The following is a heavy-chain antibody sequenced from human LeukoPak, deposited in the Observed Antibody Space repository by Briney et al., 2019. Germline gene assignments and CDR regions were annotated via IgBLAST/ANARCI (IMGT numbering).Heavy chain of an antibody. CDR2: IYYSGST. D-gene: IGHD6-13*01. J-gene: IGHJ5*02. CDR1: GGSISSGGYY. Sequence: PSETLSLTCTVSGGSISSGGYYWSWIRQHPGKGLEWIGYIYYSGSTYYNPSLKSRVTISVDTSKNQFSLKPSSVTAADTAVYYCARGIIAAAGIRFDPWGQGTLVTVSS. CDR3: ARGIIAAAGIRFDP. V-gene: IGHV4-31*03.